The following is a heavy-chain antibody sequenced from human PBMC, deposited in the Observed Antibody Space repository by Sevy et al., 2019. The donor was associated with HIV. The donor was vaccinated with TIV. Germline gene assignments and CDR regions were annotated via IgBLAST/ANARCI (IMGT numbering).Heavy chain of an antibody. J-gene: IGHJ5*02. D-gene: IGHD2-2*01. V-gene: IGHV3-30-3*01. CDR2: ISYDGSNK. Sequence: GGSLRLSCAASGFTFSSYAMHWVRQAPGKGLEWVAVISYDGSNKYYADAVKGRFTISRDNSKNTLYLQMNSLRAEDTAVYYCASVDVGVVVPAAMGVSGGWFDPWGQGTLVTVSS. CDR3: ASVDVGVVVPAAMGVSGGWFDP. CDR1: GFTFSSYA.